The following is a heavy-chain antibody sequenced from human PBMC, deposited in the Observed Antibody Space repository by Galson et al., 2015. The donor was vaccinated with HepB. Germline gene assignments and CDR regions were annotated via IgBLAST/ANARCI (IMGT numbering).Heavy chain of an antibody. D-gene: IGHD3-22*01. J-gene: IGHJ6*02. CDR3: AKPSPYYYDSSGYHYYYGVDV. Sequence: SLRLSCAASGFTFTTYAMSWVRQAPGKGLEWVSGISGSATSTYYAASVKGRFIISRDNSKNTRYLQMNSLRAEDTAVYYCAKPSPYYYDSSGYHYYYGVDVWGQGTTVTVSS. CDR1: GFTFTTYA. V-gene: IGHV3-23*01. CDR2: ISGSATST.